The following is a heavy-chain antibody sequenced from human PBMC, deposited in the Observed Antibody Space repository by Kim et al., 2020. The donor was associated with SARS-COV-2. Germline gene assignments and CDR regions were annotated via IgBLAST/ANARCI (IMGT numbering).Heavy chain of an antibody. D-gene: IGHD2-2*01. CDR3: ARGDCSSTSCYAFGVFD. J-gene: IGHJ4*01. V-gene: IGHV3-30*04. CDR2: ISYDGSNK. Sequence: GGSLRLSCAASGFTFSSYAMHWVRQAPGKGLEWVAVISYDGSNKYYADSVKGRFTISRDNSKNTLYLQMNSLRAEDTAVYYCARGDCSSTSCYAFGVFD. CDR1: GFTFSSYA.